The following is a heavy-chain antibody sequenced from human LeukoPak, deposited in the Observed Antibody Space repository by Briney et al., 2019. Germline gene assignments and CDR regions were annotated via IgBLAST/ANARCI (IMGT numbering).Heavy chain of an antibody. V-gene: IGHV1-46*01. CDR2: INPSGGST. CDR1: GYTFTRYY. Sequence: GASVKVSCKASGYTFTRYYMQWVRQAPGQGLEWMGIINPSGGSTSYAQKFQGRVTMTRDTSTSTVYMELSSLRSEDTAVYYCARDYCSGGSCYPHRNYYFDYWGQGTLVTVSS. D-gene: IGHD2-15*01. J-gene: IGHJ4*02. CDR3: ARDYCSGGSCYPHRNYYFDY.